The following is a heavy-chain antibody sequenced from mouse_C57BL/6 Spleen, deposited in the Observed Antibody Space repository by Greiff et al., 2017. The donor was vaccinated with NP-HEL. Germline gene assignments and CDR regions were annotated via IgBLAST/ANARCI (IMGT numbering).Heavy chain of an antibody. V-gene: IGHV2-5*01. D-gene: IGHD3-2*02. CDR1: GFSLTSYG. J-gene: IGHJ4*01. Sequence: VKLQESGPGLVQPSQSLSITCTVSGFSLTSYGVHWVRQSPGKGLEWLGVIWRGGSTDYNAAFMSRLSITKDNSKSQVFFKMNSLQADDTAIYYCAKNGPDSSGYRDYAMDYWGQGTSVTVSS. CDR3: AKNGPDSSGYRDYAMDY. CDR2: IWRGGST.